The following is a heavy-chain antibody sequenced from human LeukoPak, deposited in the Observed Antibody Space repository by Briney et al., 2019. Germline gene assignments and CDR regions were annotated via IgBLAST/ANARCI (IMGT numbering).Heavy chain of an antibody. CDR1: GYTLTELS. V-gene: IGHV1-24*01. CDR3: ATTVTTFRLSLWFDP. D-gene: IGHD4-17*01. CDR2: FDPEDGET. Sequence: GASVKVSCKVSGYTLTELSMHWVRQAPGKGLEWMGGFDPEDGETIYAQKFQGRVTMTEDTSTDTAYMELSSPRPEDTAVYYCATTVTTFRLSLWFDPWGQGTLVTVSS. J-gene: IGHJ5*02.